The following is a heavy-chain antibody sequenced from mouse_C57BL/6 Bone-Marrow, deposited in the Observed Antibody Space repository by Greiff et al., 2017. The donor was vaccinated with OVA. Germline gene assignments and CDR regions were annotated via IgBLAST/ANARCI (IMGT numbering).Heavy chain of an antibody. CDR1: GFTFTDYY. Sequence: EVKLVESGGGLVQPGGSLSLSCAASGFTFTDYYMSWVRQPPGKALEWLGFIRNKANGYTTEYSASVKGRFTISRDNSQSILYLQMNALRAEDSATYYCARSRYSNHLYYYAMDYWGQGTSVTVSS. CDR2: IRNKANGYTT. V-gene: IGHV7-3*01. J-gene: IGHJ4*01. D-gene: IGHD2-5*01. CDR3: ARSRYSNHLYYYAMDY.